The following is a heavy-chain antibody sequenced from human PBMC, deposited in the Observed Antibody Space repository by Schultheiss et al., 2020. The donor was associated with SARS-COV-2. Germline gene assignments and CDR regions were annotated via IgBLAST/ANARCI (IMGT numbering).Heavy chain of an antibody. CDR3: ARDFQRWLQLLDAFDI. CDR2: IWYDGSNK. V-gene: IGHV3-33*01. D-gene: IGHD5-24*01. CDR1: GFTFSSYG. Sequence: GGSLRLSCAASGFTFSSYGMHWVRQAPGKGLEWVAVIWYDGSNKYYADSVKGRFTISRDNSKNTLYLQMNSLRAEDTAVYYCARDFQRWLQLLDAFDIWGQGTMVTVAS. J-gene: IGHJ3*02.